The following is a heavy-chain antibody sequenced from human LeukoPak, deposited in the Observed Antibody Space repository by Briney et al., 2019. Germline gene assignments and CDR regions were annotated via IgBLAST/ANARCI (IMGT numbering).Heavy chain of an antibody. CDR1: GGSISSDNYY. CDR3: ARAGEFWSGYNWFDP. V-gene: IGHV4-31*02. J-gene: IGHJ5*02. CDR2: IYYSGSA. Sequence: SETLSLTCTVSGGSISSDNYYWSWIRQHPGKGLECIGYIYYSGSAYYNPSLKSRVTISVDTSKNQFSLKLSSVTAADTAVYYCARAGEFWSGYNWFDPWGQGTLVTVSS. D-gene: IGHD3-3*01.